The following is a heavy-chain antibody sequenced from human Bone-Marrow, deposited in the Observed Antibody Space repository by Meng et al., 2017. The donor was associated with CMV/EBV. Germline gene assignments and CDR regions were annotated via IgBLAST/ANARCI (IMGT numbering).Heavy chain of an antibody. CDR2: IKSKTDGGTT. D-gene: IGHD3-3*01. CDR1: GVTFSNAW. CDR3: TTSRNYDFWSGSNWDNWFDP. Sequence: GGSLRFSCAASGVTFSNAWMSWVRQAPGKGLEGVGRIKSKTDGGTTDYAAPVKGRFTISRDDSKNTLYLQMNSLKTEDTAVYYCTTSRNYDFWSGSNWDNWFDPWGQGTLVTVSS. V-gene: IGHV3-15*01. J-gene: IGHJ5*02.